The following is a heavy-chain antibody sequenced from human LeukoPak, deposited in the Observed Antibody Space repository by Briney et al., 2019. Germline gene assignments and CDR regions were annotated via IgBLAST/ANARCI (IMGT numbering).Heavy chain of an antibody. D-gene: IGHD2-8*01. CDR1: GFAFSNCA. J-gene: IGHJ4*02. CDR2: ISGFNT. CDR3: AKDVCTSPRCLLYFDS. V-gene: IGHV3-23*01. Sequence: GGSLRLSCTTPGFAFSNCAMNWVRQAPGKGPKRVSGISGFNTYYADSVKGRFTIFRDNSKNVLYLQMDRLRAEDTAVYSCAKDVCTSPRCLLYFDSWGQGTLVTVSS.